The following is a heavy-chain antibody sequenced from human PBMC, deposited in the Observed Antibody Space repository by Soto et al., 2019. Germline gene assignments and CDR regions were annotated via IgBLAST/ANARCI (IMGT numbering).Heavy chain of an antibody. CDR3: ARAEYSSSSPDFDY. CDR2: TYYGSKWYN. D-gene: IGHD6-6*01. Sequence: PSQTLSLTCAISGDSVSSNSAAWNWIRQSPSGGLEWPGRTYYGSKWYNDYAVSVKSRITISPDTSKNQFSLQLNSVTPEDTAVYYCARAEYSSSSPDFDYWGQGTLVTVSS. CDR1: GDSVSSNSAA. J-gene: IGHJ4*02. V-gene: IGHV6-1*01.